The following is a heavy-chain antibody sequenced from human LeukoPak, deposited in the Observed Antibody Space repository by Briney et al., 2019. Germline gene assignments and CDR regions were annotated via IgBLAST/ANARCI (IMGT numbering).Heavy chain of an antibody. D-gene: IGHD6-13*01. Sequence: GGSLRLSCAASGFTFKTYAMNWVRQVPGKGPEWVSSMSGSGSSTDYADSVKGRFTISRDNSKNTLYLQMNSLRAEDTAVYYCVRPRGIAAAGIFGAFDYWGQGILVTVSS. CDR3: VRPRGIAAAGIFGAFDY. CDR2: MSGSGSST. CDR1: GFTFKTYA. V-gene: IGHV3-23*01. J-gene: IGHJ4*02.